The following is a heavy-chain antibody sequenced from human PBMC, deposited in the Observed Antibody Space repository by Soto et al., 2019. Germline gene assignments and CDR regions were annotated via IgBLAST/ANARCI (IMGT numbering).Heavy chain of an antibody. V-gene: IGHV1-69*01. CDR1: GGTFSSYA. CDR2: IIPIFGTA. CDR3: ASVSSRDGYDTPRAYFAY. D-gene: IGHD5-12*01. Sequence: QVQLVQSGAEVKKPGSSVKVSCKASGGTFSSYAISWVRQAPGQGLEWMGGIIPIFGTANYAQKFQGRVPITADESTRTAYMELGSLRSEDRAAYYWASVSSRDGYDTPRAYFAYWGQGTLVTVSA. J-gene: IGHJ4*02.